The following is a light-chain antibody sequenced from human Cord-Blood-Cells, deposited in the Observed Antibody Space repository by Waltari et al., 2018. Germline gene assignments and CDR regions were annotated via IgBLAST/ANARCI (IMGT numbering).Light chain of an antibody. Sequence: QSVLTQPPSASGTPAQRVTLSCSGSSSNIGRNSVYCYKQPPGTAPKLLIYRNNQRPSGVPGRFSGSKSGTSASLAISGLRSEDEADYYCAAWDDSLSGWVFGGGTKLTVL. V-gene: IGLV1-47*01. CDR3: AAWDDSLSGWV. CDR2: RNN. J-gene: IGLJ3*02. CDR1: SSNIGRNS.